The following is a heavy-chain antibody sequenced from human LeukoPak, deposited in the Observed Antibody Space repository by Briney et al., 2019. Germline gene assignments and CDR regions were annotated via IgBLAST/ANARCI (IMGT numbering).Heavy chain of an antibody. J-gene: IGHJ4*02. Sequence: GASVKVSCKASGYTFTGYYMHWVRQAPGQGLEWMGWINPNSGGTNYAQKFQGRVTMTRDTSISTAYMELSRLRSDDTAVYYCARDPYAPVRGVRYFDYWGQGTLVTVSS. D-gene: IGHD3-10*01. V-gene: IGHV1-2*02. CDR3: ARDPYAPVRGVRYFDY. CDR2: INPNSGGT. CDR1: GYTFTGYY.